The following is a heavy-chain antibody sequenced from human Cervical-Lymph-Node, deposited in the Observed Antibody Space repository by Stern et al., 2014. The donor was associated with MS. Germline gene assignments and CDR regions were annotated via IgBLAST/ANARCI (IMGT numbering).Heavy chain of an antibody. D-gene: IGHD2-2*01. CDR3: ARELGYCSSTSCYSPFGY. Sequence: VQLVQSGAEVKKPGSSVKVSCKASGGTFSSYAISWVRQAPGQGLEWMGGIIPIFGTANYAQKFQGRVTITADESTSTAYMELSSLRSEDTAVYYCARELGYCSSTSCYSPFGYWGQGTLVTVSS. CDR2: IIPIFGTA. V-gene: IGHV1-69*01. CDR1: GGTFSSYA. J-gene: IGHJ4*02.